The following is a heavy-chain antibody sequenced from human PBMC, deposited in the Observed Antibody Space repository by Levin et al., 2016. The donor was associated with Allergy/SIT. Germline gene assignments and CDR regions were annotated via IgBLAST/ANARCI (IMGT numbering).Heavy chain of an antibody. CDR3: ARRVRLGGYDTRWFDP. Sequence: GESLKISCKGSGYSFTSYWITWVRQMPGKGLEWMGRIDPSDSYTNYSPSFQGHVTISADKSISTAYLQWSSLKASDTAIYYCARRVRLGGYDTRWFDPWGQGTLVTVSS. CDR2: IDPSDSYT. V-gene: IGHV5-10-1*01. D-gene: IGHD5-12*01. CDR1: GYSFTSYW. J-gene: IGHJ5*02.